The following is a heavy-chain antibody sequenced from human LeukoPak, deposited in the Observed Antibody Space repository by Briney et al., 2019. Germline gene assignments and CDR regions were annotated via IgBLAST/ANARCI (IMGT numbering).Heavy chain of an antibody. CDR3: ARFAGGFNP. J-gene: IGHJ5*02. V-gene: IGHV1-2*02. Sequence: GASVKVSCKASVYTFTDYYVHSVRQAPGQELEWMGWINPNSGGTKYAQKFQGRVTMTRDTSISTAYMELSSLRSDDTAVYYCARFAGGFNPWGQGTLVTVSS. CDR2: INPNSGGT. CDR1: VYTFTDYY.